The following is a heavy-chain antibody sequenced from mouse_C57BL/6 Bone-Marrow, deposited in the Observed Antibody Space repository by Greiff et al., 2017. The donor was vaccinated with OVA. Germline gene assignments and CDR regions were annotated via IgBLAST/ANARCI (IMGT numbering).Heavy chain of an antibody. V-gene: IGHV5-12*01. D-gene: IGHD1-1*01. CDR1: GFTFSDYY. J-gene: IGHJ4*01. CDR2: ISNGGGST. Sequence: EVKVEESGGGLVQPGGSLKLSCAASGFTFSDYYMYWVRQTPEKRLEWVAYISNGGGSTYYPDTVKGRFTISRDNAKNTLYLQMSRLKSEDTAMYYCARSYYYGSRRDAMDYWGQGTSVTVSS. CDR3: ARSYYYGSRRDAMDY.